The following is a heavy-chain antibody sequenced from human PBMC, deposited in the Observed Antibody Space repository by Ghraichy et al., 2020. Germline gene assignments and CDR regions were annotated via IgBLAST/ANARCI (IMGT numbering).Heavy chain of an antibody. Sequence: GESLNISCAASGFTFSNAWISWVRQAPGKGLEWVGRIKSKTDGGTTDYAAPVKGRFTISRDDSKNTLYLQMNSLKTEDTAVYYCTTENCSSTSCWNYYYGMDVWGQGTTVTVSS. CDR3: TTENCSSTSCWNYYYGMDV. CDR2: IKSKTDGGTT. D-gene: IGHD2-2*01. J-gene: IGHJ6*02. V-gene: IGHV3-15*01. CDR1: GFTFSNAW.